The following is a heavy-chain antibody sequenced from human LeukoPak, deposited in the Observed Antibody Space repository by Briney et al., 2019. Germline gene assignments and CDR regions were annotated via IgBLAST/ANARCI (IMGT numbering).Heavy chain of an antibody. D-gene: IGHD1-26*01. CDR3: ARGGLVRSASLDY. Sequence: ASAKVSCKASGYTFSSYYMHWVRQAPGQGLEWMGIINPSGGSTSYAQKFQGRVTMARDMSTSTVYMELSSLRSEDTAVYYCARGGLVRSASLDYWGQGTLVTVSS. J-gene: IGHJ4*02. CDR1: GYTFSSYY. V-gene: IGHV1-46*01. CDR2: INPSGGST.